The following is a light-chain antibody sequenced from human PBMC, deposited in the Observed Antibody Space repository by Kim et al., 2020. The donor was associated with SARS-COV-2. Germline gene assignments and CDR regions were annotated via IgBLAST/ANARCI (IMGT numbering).Light chain of an antibody. Sequence: APVGDGVTISCRASQDIANYLAWYQQKPGKAPKLLVYAASALKSGVPSRFSGRRSGTDFTLTISNLQPEDVATYYCQKYDSPPWTFGQGTKLEI. CDR3: QKYDSPPWT. CDR1: QDIANY. J-gene: IGKJ1*01. CDR2: AAS. V-gene: IGKV1-27*01.